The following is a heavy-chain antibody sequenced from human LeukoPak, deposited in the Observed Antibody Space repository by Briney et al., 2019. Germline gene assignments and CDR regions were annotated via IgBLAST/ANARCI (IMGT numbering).Heavy chain of an antibody. CDR3: ARVVVVPAARGNYYYMDV. CDR2: SRNKANSYTT. Sequence: GGSLRLSCAASGFTFSDHYMDWVRQAPGKGLEWVGRSRNKANSYTTEYAASVKGRFTISRDDSKNSLYLQMNSLKTEDTAVYYCARVVVVPAARGNYYYMDVWGKGTTVTVSS. CDR1: GFTFSDHY. V-gene: IGHV3-72*01. D-gene: IGHD2-2*01. J-gene: IGHJ6*03.